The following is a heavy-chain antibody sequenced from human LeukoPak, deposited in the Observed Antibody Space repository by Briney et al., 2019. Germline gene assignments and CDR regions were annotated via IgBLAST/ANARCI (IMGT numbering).Heavy chain of an antibody. D-gene: IGHD3-22*01. CDR3: VKDLTYESSGFFFDY. CDR2: ISWDGTT. V-gene: IGHV3-43*01. CDR1: GFTFEDYT. J-gene: IGHJ4*02. Sequence: GGSLRLSCAVSGFTFEDYTMHWVRQAPGKTLEWVSLISWDGTTYYTDSVKGRFTISRDNSKDSLYLQMDTLRSEDTAFYYCVKDLTYESSGFFFDYWGQGTRVTVS.